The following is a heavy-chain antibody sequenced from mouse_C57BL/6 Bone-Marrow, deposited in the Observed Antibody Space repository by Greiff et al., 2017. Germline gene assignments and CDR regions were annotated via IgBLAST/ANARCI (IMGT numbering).Heavy chain of an antibody. J-gene: IGHJ4*01. CDR3: AKIYYGYEDYAMNY. CDR2: IHPNSGST. Sequence: QVQLQQPGAELVKPGASVKLSCKASGYTFTSYWMPWVKQRPGQGLEWIGMIHPNSGSTNYNEKFKSKATLTVDKSSSTAYMQLSSLTSEDSAVYYSAKIYYGYEDYAMNYWGQGTSVTVAS. V-gene: IGHV1-64*01. CDR1: GYTFTSYW. D-gene: IGHD2-2*01.